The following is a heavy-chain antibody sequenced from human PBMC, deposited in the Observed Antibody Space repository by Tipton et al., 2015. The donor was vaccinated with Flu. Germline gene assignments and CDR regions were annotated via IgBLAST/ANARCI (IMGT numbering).Heavy chain of an antibody. J-gene: IGHJ4*02. CDR2: ISTSGTTT. CDR3: VRDSANPGLRFDY. CDR1: GFTFSAYE. V-gene: IGHV3-48*03. Sequence: SLRLSCAASGFTFSAYEMNWVRQAPGRGLEWLSYISTSGTTTYYTDSVKGRFTVSRDNAKNSLFLQMDSLRAEDTALYYCVRDSANPGLRFDYWGQGTLVTVSS.